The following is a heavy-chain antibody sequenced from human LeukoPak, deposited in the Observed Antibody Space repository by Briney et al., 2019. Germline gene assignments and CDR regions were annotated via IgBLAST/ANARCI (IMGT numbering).Heavy chain of an antibody. J-gene: IGHJ4*02. CDR2: IYPRDGST. CDR1: GYTFTSNY. CDR3: ARDQEGFDY. Sequence: ASVKVSCKASGYTFTSNYIHWVRQAPGQGLEWMGMIYPRDGSTSYVQKFQGRVTVTRDTSTSTVHMELSGLRSEDTAVYYCARDQEGFDYWGQGTLVTVSS. V-gene: IGHV1-46*01.